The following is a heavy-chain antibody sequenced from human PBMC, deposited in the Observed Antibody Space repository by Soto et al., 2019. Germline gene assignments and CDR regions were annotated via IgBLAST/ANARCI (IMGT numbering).Heavy chain of an antibody. CDR3: AKGSSGWYERFDY. Sequence: PGGSLRLSCAASGFTFSSYVMSWVRQAPGKGLEWFSAISGSCGSTYYADSVKGRFTISRDNSKNTLYLQMNSLRAEDTAVYYCAKGSSGWYERFDYWGQGTLVTVSS. CDR1: GFTFSSYV. D-gene: IGHD6-19*01. CDR2: ISGSCGST. J-gene: IGHJ4*02. V-gene: IGHV3-23*01.